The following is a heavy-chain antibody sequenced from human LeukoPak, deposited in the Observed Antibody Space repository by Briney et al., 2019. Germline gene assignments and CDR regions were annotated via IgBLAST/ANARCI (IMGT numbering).Heavy chain of an antibody. D-gene: IGHD3-22*01. Sequence: ASVKVSCKASGYTFTSYDINWVRQATGQGLEWMGWMNPNSGNTGYAQKFQGRVTITRNTSISTAYMELSSLRSEDTAVYYCARGPSYYDSSGSDWFDPWGQGTLVTVSS. CDR1: GYTFTSYD. V-gene: IGHV1-8*03. CDR3: ARGPSYYDSSGSDWFDP. J-gene: IGHJ5*02. CDR2: MNPNSGNT.